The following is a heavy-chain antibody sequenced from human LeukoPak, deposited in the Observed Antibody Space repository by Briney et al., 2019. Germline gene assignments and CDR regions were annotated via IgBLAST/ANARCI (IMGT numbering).Heavy chain of an antibody. CDR1: GYTFTSYG. CDR3: ARDPHDVVVPAASNWFDP. CDR2: ISAYNGNT. Sequence: GASVKVSCKASGYTFTSYGISWVRQAPGQGLEWMGWISAYNGNTNYAQKLQGRVTMTTDTSTSTAYMELRSLRSGDTAMYYCARDPHDVVVPAASNWFDPWGQGTLVTVSS. V-gene: IGHV1-18*01. D-gene: IGHD2-2*01. J-gene: IGHJ5*02.